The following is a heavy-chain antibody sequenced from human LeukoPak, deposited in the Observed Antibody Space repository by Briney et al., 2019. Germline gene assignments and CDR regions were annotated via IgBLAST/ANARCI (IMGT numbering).Heavy chain of an antibody. D-gene: IGHD2-15*01. Sequence: HRASVTVSCKASGYTFTSYAMHWVRQAPGQRLEWMGWINAGNGNTKYSQKFQGRVTITRDTSASTAYMELSSLRSEDTAVYYCARDYCSGGSCFPAYDYWGQGTLVTVSS. CDR3: ARDYCSGGSCFPAYDY. CDR2: INAGNGNT. V-gene: IGHV1-3*01. CDR1: GYTFTSYA. J-gene: IGHJ4*02.